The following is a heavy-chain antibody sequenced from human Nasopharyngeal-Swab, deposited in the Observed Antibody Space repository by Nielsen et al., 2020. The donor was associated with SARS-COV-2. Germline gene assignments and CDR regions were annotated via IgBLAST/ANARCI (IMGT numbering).Heavy chain of an antibody. D-gene: IGHD5-24*01. Sequence: GASLKISCTVSGFTFSSYGMHWVRQAPGKGLEWVAVIWYDGSYKYYGDSVKGRFTISRDNSKNMLYLEMNNLRVEDTAVYYCARDRVGWLQLSPDAFDIWGQGTMVTVSS. J-gene: IGHJ3*02. CDR1: GFTFSSYG. CDR3: ARDRVGWLQLSPDAFDI. V-gene: IGHV3-33*01. CDR2: IWYDGSYK.